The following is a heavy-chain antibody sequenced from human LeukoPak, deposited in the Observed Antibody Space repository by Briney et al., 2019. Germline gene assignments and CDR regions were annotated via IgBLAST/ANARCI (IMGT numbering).Heavy chain of an antibody. Sequence: SETLSLTCTVSGGSISSYYWSWIRQPPGKGLEWIGYIYYSGSTNYNPSLKSRVTISVDTSKNQFFLKLSSVTAADTAGYYCARDVGARPFDYWGQGTLVTVSS. CDR2: IYYSGST. CDR1: GGSISSYY. J-gene: IGHJ4*02. CDR3: ARDVGARPFDY. D-gene: IGHD1-26*01. V-gene: IGHV4-59*01.